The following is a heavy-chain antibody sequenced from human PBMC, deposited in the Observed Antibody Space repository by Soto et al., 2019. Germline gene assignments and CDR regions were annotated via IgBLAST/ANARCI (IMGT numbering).Heavy chain of an antibody. V-gene: IGHV1-69*13. CDR3: SSAPSPYCSSPGGRRARWLRSFDY. Sequence: ASVKVSCKASGGTFSSYAISWVRQAPGQGLEWMGGIIPIFGTANYAQKFQGRVTITADESTSTAYVELCSLRAEDAAVYYCSSAPSPYCSSPGGRRARWLRSFDYGGQGALVTVFS. CDR2: IIPIFGTA. D-gene: IGHD2-2*01. J-gene: IGHJ4*02. CDR1: GGTFSSYA.